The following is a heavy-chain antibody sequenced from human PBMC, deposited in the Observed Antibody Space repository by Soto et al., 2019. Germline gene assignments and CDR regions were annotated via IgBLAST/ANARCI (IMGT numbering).Heavy chain of an antibody. CDR1: GFTFNIYG. V-gene: IGHV3-30*18. Sequence: PGGSLRLSCAASGFTFNIYGIHWVRQAPDKGLEWVELISYDGSNQYYADSVKGRFTISRDNSKNTLFLQMNSLRADDTAVYYCAKDQASGQGSFDSCGQGTLVTVSS. CDR2: ISYDGSNQ. CDR3: AKDQASGQGSFDS. J-gene: IGHJ4*02.